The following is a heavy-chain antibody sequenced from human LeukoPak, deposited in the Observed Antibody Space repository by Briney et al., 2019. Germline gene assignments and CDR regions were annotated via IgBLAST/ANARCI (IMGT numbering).Heavy chain of an antibody. CDR2: IYYSGST. V-gene: IGHV4-59*08. Sequence: SETLSLTCTVSGGSISSYHWSWTRQPPGKGLEWIGYIYYSGSTNYNPSLKSRVTISVDTSKSQFSLKLSSVTAADTAVYYCARQGSGCYYNSEAYYYYGMDVWGQGTTVTVSS. D-gene: IGHD3-10*01. CDR1: GGSISSYH. J-gene: IGHJ6*02. CDR3: ARQGSGCYYNSEAYYYYGMDV.